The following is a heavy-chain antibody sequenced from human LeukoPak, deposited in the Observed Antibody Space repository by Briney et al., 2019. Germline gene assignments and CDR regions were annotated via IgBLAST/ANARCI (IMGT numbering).Heavy chain of an antibody. Sequence: GASVKVSCKASGYTFTSYDINWVRQATGQGLEWMGWMNPNSGITGYAQKFQGRVTMTRNTSISTAYMELSSLRSEDTAVYYCARAPPMIGVWFDPWGQGTLVTVSS. J-gene: IGHJ5*02. V-gene: IGHV1-8*01. D-gene: IGHD3-22*01. CDR1: GYTFTSYD. CDR3: ARAPPMIGVWFDP. CDR2: MNPNSGIT.